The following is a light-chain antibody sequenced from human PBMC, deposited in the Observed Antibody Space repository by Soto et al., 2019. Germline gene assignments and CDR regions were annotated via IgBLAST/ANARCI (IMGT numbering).Light chain of an antibody. CDR3: VLYMGSGFWV. Sequence: QAVVTQEPSFSVSPGGTVTLTCGLTSDSVSTSYYASWYQQTPGQTPRMLIYSTNTRSSGVPDRFSGSILGNKAALPLTGAQADDESDYYCVLYMGSGFWVFGGGTKVTVL. CDR2: STN. V-gene: IGLV8-61*01. CDR1: SDSVSTSYY. J-gene: IGLJ3*02.